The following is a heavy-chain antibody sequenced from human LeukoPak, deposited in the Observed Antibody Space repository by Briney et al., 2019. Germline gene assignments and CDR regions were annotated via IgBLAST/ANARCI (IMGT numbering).Heavy chain of an antibody. CDR3: ARGPTYYDFWSGPKYYMDV. Sequence: SETLSLTCAVYGGSFSGYYWSWIRQPPGKGLEWIGEINHSGSTNYNPSLKSLVTISVDTSKNQFSLKLSSVTAADTAVYYCARGPTYYDFWSGPKYYMDVWGKGTTVTVSS. CDR1: GGSFSGYY. D-gene: IGHD3-3*01. CDR2: INHSGST. V-gene: IGHV4-34*01. J-gene: IGHJ6*03.